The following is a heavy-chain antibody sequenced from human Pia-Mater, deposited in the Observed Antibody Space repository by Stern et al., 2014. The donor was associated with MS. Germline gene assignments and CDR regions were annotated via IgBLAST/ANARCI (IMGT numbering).Heavy chain of an antibody. D-gene: IGHD4-17*01. Sequence: QVQLQQSGPGLVKPSETLSLTCTVPGDSINSGDFHWSWVRQSPGKGLEWIGYIYYSGRNYNNPSLKSRVTMSIDTSTNQFSLNLTSVTAADTALYYCARMKTGLRENRGFDFWGQGTQVTVSS. CDR1: GDSINSGDFH. CDR3: ARMKTGLRENRGFDF. J-gene: IGHJ4*02. CDR2: IYYSGRN. V-gene: IGHV4-30-4*01.